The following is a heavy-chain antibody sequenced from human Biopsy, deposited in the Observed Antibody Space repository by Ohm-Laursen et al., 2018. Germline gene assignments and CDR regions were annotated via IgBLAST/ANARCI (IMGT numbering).Heavy chain of an antibody. V-gene: IGHV4-59*08. D-gene: IGHD3-10*01. J-gene: IGHJ4*02. CDR2: ISYSGST. CDR3: ARHSFGSGRDF. CDR1: GGSISNYY. Sequence: SETLSLTCTVSGGSISNYYWSWVRQPPGKGLEWIGYISYSGSTNYNPSLRSRVTISVDTSNNQFSLKLSSLTAADTAVYYCARHSFGSGRDFWGQGTLVTVSS.